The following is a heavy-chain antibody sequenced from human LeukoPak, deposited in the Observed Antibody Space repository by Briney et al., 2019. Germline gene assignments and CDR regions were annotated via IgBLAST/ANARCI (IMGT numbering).Heavy chain of an antibody. Sequence: SETLSLTCAVSGVSFNNYYCSWVRQTPGKGLEWIGEINHSGYTNDSPSLKSRVTLSIDTSRKQFSLNLRSVTVADTGIYYCTRMTTGHDYWGQGTLVTVSS. D-gene: IGHD4-17*01. CDR1: GVSFNNYY. V-gene: IGHV4-34*01. CDR3: TRMTTGHDY. CDR2: INHSGYT. J-gene: IGHJ4*02.